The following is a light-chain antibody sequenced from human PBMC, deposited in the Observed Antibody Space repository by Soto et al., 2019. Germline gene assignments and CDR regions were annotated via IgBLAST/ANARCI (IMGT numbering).Light chain of an antibody. J-gene: IGKJ1*01. V-gene: IGKV1-39*01. CDR3: QQSYSSPQT. CDR1: QSIRSY. Sequence: DIQMTHSPSSLSASVGDRVTITGRASQSIRSYLNWYQQKLGKAPKLLIYTASKLQSGVPSRFSGSGSGTDFTLTINSLQPEDFATYYCQQSYSSPQTFGQGTKVEI. CDR2: TAS.